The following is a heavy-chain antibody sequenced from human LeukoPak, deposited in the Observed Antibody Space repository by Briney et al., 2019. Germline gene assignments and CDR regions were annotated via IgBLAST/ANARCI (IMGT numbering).Heavy chain of an antibody. V-gene: IGHV3-66*01. CDR1: GFTVSSNY. J-gene: IGHJ6*02. D-gene: IGHD2-21*02. CDR2: IYSGGST. CDR3: ARDAGGDNGMDV. Sequence: GGSLRLSCAASGFTVSSNYMSWVRQAPGKGLEWVSVIYSGGSTYYADSVVGRFTISRDNSKNTLYLQMNSLRAEDTAVYYCARDAGGDNGMDVWGQGTTVTVSS.